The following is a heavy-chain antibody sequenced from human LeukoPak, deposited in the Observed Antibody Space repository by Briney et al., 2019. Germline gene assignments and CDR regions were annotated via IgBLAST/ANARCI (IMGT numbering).Heavy chain of an antibody. CDR2: IWYDGSNK. CDR3: AREGSGYDLDY. Sequence: GGSLRLSCAASGITVSTNYMSWVRQAPGKGLEWVAVIWYDGSNKYYADSVKGRFTISRDNSKNTLYLQMNSLRAEDTAVYYCAREGSGYDLDYWGQGTLVTVSS. J-gene: IGHJ4*02. CDR1: GITVSTNY. V-gene: IGHV3-33*08. D-gene: IGHD5-12*01.